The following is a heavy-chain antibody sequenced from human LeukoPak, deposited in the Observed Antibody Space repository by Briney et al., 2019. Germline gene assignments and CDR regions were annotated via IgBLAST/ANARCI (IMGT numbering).Heavy chain of an antibody. CDR1: GGSFSGYY. CDR2: INHSGST. Sequence: PSETLSLTCAVYGGSFSGYYWSWIRQPPGKGLEWIGEINHSGSTNYNPSLKSRVTISVDTSKNQFSLKLSSATAADTAVYYCASTHDILTGCYNGGQNTPHHYGMDVWGQGTTVTVSS. V-gene: IGHV4-34*01. CDR3: ASTHDILTGCYNGGQNTPHHYGMDV. J-gene: IGHJ6*02. D-gene: IGHD3-9*01.